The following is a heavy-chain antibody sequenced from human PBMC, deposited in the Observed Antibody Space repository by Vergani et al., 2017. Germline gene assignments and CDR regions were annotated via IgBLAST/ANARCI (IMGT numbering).Heavy chain of an antibody. CDR1: GFTFSSYG. D-gene: IGHD6-13*01. CDR3: ARAPGYSSSWYYFDY. Sequence: QVQLVESGGSVVQPGRSLRLSCAASGFTFSSYGMHWVRQAPGKGLDWVAVIWYDGSNKYYADSVKGRFTISRDNSKNTLYLQMNSLRAEDTAVYYCARAPGYSSSWYYFDYWGQGTLVTVSS. V-gene: IGHV3-33*01. J-gene: IGHJ4*02. CDR2: IWYDGSNK.